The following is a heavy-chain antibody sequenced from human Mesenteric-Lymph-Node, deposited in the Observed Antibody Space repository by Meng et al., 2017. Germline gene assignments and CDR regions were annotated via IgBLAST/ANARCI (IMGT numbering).Heavy chain of an antibody. Sequence: QVRLGESGAGVEKPGATVKVSCNVSGYTFNSYGISWARQAPGQGLEWMGWISAYNGNTNYAQKLQGRVTMTTDTSTSTAYMELRSLRFDDTAVYYCVRGWSSGWYGPPEYWGQGTLVTVSS. V-gene: IGHV1-18*01. CDR3: VRGWSSGWYGPPEY. D-gene: IGHD6-19*01. CDR1: GYTFNSYG. J-gene: IGHJ4*02. CDR2: ISAYNGNT.